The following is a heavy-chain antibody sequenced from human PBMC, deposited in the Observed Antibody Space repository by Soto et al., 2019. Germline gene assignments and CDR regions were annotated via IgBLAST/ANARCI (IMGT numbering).Heavy chain of an antibody. V-gene: IGHV5-51*01. CDR2: IYPGDSDT. Sequence: ESLKISCKGSGYNFPTYWIGWVRQMPGKGLEWMGNIYPGDSDTTYSPSFQGQVTISADKSIGTAYLQWSSLKASDTAIYYCARQLTTGGSRLCGSGVCPIVGGMDVWGQGTTVTVSS. CDR3: ARQLTTGGSRLCGSGVCPIVGGMDV. D-gene: IGHD2-8*02. J-gene: IGHJ6*02. CDR1: GYNFPTYW.